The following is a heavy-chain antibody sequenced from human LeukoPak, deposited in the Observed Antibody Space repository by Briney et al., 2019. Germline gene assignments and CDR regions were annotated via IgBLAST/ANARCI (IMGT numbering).Heavy chain of an antibody. D-gene: IGHD3-22*01. CDR3: ASAWHLGIVVVMLDY. Sequence: ASVKVSCKASGYTFTGYYMHWVRQAPGQGLEWMGWINPNSGGTNYAQKFQGRVTMTRDTSISTAYMELSRLRAEDTAVYYCASAWHLGIVVVMLDYWGQGTLVTVSS. CDR2: INPNSGGT. J-gene: IGHJ4*02. CDR1: GYTFTGYY. V-gene: IGHV1-2*02.